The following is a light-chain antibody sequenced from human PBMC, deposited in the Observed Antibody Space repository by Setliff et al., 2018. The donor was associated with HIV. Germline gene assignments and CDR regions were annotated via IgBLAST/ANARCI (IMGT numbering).Light chain of an antibody. CDR3: HSKRSSSTPYV. V-gene: IGLV2-14*03. CDR1: SSDVGGYNS. Sequence: QSALTQPASVSGSPGRSITISCTGNSSDVGGYNSVSWFQQHPGKAPILLIYDVSDRPSGVSNRFSGSKSGNTAALTISGLQAEDEADYYCHSKRSSSTPYVFGTGTKVTVL. J-gene: IGLJ1*01. CDR2: DVS.